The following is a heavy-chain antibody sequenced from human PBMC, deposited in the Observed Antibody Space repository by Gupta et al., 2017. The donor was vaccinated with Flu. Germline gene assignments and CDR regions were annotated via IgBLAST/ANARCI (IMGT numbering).Heavy chain of an antibody. Sequence: EVQLVESGGGLVQPGRSLRLSCAASGFTFDDYAMHWVRQAPGKGLEWVSGISWNSGSIGYADSVKGRFTISRDNAKNSLYLQMNSLRAEDTALYYCAKARVNNWNDGYYGMDVWGQGTTVTVSS. D-gene: IGHD1-20*01. CDR2: ISWNSGSI. V-gene: IGHV3-9*01. CDR1: GFTFDDYA. CDR3: AKARVNNWNDGYYGMDV. J-gene: IGHJ6*02.